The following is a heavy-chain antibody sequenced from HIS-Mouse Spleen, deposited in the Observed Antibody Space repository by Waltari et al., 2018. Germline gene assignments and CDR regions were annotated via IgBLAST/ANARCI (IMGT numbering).Heavy chain of an antibody. V-gene: IGHV4-39*07. CDR3: AREIPYSSSWYDWYFDL. CDR1: GGSISSSSYY. D-gene: IGHD6-13*01. Sequence: QLQLQESGPGLVKPSETLSLTCTVSGGSISSSSYYWGWFRQPPGKGLEWIGSISYSCTTHSNPSLKSTVTISVDTSKNPFSLKLSSVTAADTAVYYCAREIPYSSSWYDWYFDLWGRGTLVTVSS. J-gene: IGHJ2*01. CDR2: ISYSCTT.